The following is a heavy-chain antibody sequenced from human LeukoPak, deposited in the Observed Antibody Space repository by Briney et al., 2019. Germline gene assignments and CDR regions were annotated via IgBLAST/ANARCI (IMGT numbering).Heavy chain of an antibody. CDR2: INHSGST. J-gene: IGHJ4*02. CDR3: ARGRRRYSYSRYFDY. Sequence: SETLSLTCTVSGGSISSYYWSWIRQPPGKGLEWIGEINHSGSTNYNPSLKSRVTISVDTSKNQFSLKLSSVTAADTAVYYCARGRRRYSYSRYFDYWGQGTLVTVSS. V-gene: IGHV4-34*01. D-gene: IGHD5-18*01. CDR1: GGSISSYY.